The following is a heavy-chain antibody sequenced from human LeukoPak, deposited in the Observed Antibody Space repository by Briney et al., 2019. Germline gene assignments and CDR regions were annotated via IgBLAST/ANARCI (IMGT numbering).Heavy chain of an antibody. Sequence: EASVKVSCKASGYTFTSYGISWVRQAPGQGLEWMGWISAHNGNTNYAQKLQGRVTMTTDTSTSTAYMELRSLRSDDTAVYYCARPPKGLLWFGELITPDTDNWFDPWGQGTLVTVSS. CDR3: ARPPKGLLWFGELITPDTDNWFDP. V-gene: IGHV1-18*01. CDR2: ISAHNGNT. D-gene: IGHD3-10*01. J-gene: IGHJ5*02. CDR1: GYTFTSYG.